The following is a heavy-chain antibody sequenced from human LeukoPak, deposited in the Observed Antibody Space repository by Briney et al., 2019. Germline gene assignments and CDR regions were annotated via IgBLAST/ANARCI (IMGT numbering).Heavy chain of an antibody. J-gene: IGHJ5*02. CDR3: ARASPDYGDYSEIFFDP. V-gene: IGHV3-33*01. D-gene: IGHD4-17*01. Sequence: PGRSLRLSCAASGFIFSVYGMHWVRQSPGKGLEWVAVIWNDGSNKYYADSVKGRFTISRDNSKNTLFLQMSSLRAEDTAVYYCARASPDYGDYSEIFFDPWGQGTLVTVSS. CDR2: IWNDGSNK. CDR1: GFIFSVYG.